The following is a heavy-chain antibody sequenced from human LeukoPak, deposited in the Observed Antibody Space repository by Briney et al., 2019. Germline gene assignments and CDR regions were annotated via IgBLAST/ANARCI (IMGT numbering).Heavy chain of an antibody. V-gene: IGHV3-48*03. Sequence: GGSLRLSCAVSGFTFSNYEMNWVRQAPGKGLEWVSYISSSGSTIHYAGSVKGRFTISRDNAKNSLYLQMNSLRAEDTAVYYCARDGPMRSTTAPGLYYFDYWGQGTLVTVSS. J-gene: IGHJ4*02. CDR1: GFTFSNYE. CDR3: ARDGPMRSTTAPGLYYFDY. CDR2: ISSSGSTI. D-gene: IGHD1-14*01.